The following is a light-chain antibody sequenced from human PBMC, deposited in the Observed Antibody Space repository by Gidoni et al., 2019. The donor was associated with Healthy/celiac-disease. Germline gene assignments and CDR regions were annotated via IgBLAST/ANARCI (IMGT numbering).Light chain of an antibody. V-gene: IGLV1-36*01. CDR3: AAWDDCLNGPL. Sequence: QSVLTQPPSVAEAPRQRVTISCSGSSSNIGNNAGNWYQQLPGKAPKLLIYYDDLLPSGVSDRFSGSKSGTSASLAISGLQSEDEADYYCAAWDDCLNGPLFGTGTKVTVL. CDR1: SSNIGNNA. J-gene: IGLJ1*01. CDR2: YDD.